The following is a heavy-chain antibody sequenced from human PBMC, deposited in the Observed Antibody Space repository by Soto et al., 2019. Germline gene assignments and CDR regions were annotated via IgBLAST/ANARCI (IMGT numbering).Heavy chain of an antibody. Sequence: QVQLVESGGGVVQPGRSLRLSCAASGFTFSSYGMHWVRQAPGKGLEWVAVISYDGSNKYYADSVKGRFTISRDNSKNTLYLRMNSLRAEDTAVYYCNGFGVRGVKGDWFDPWGQGTLVTVSS. V-gene: IGHV3-30*03. CDR2: ISYDGSNK. D-gene: IGHD3-10*01. CDR1: GFTFSSYG. CDR3: NGFGVRGVKGDWFDP. J-gene: IGHJ5*02.